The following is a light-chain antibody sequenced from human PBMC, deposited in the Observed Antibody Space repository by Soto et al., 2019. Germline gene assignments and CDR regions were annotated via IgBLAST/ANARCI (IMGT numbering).Light chain of an antibody. V-gene: IGKV3-20*01. CDR3: QQYGYPQLT. CDR2: GAS. CDR1: QSISSNY. Sequence: EIVLTQSPGTLSLSPGETVTLSCRASQSISSNYVAWFQHKPGQAPRLLIYGASSRAPGIPERFSGSGSGTDFSLTINRLEPEDSALFYCQQYGYPQLTFGGGTKVDIK. J-gene: IGKJ4*01.